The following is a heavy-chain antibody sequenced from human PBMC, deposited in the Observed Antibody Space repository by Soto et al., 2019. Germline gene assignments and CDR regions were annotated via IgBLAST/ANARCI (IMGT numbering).Heavy chain of an antibody. CDR2: INPSGGST. V-gene: IGHV1-46*01. CDR1: GYTFTSYY. D-gene: IGHD3-16*01. Sequence: QVQLVQSGAEVKKPGASVKVSCKASGYTFTSYYMHWVRQAPGQGLEWMGIINPSGGSTSYAQKFLGGVTMTRDAATSTVYMELSSMRSEDTAVYYCARDSPYLGNLDYWGQGTLVTVSS. CDR3: ARDSPYLGNLDY. J-gene: IGHJ4*02.